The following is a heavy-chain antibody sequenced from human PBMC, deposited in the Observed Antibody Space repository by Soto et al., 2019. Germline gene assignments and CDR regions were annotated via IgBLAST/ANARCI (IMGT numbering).Heavy chain of an antibody. CDR3: ARGGRGYSSAPRYYFDY. CDR2: IISIFATV. D-gene: IGHD5-18*01. J-gene: IGHJ4*02. Sequence: QVQLVQSGSEVKKPGSSVKVSCKASGGSFSSNPISWVRQAPGQGFEWMAGIISIFATVHYAQKFQGRVTITAVESTSTAYMELTSLRSEDTAVYFCARGGRGYSSAPRYYFDYWGQGTLVTVSS. CDR1: GGSFSSNP. V-gene: IGHV1-69*01.